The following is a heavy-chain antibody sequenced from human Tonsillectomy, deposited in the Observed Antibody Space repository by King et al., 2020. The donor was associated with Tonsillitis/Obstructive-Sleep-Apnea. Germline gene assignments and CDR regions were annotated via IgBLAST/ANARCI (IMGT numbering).Heavy chain of an antibody. CDR1: GFTFSNYA. Sequence: HVQLVESGGGVVQPGRSLRLSCAASGFTFSNYAMHWVRQGPGKGLQWAAVISYDGINKYYAASVKGRLTISRDNSNNTLYLQMNSLRAEDTAVYYCARGHYYDSSAYQYYYAGMDVWGQGTTVTVSS. D-gene: IGHD3-22*01. V-gene: IGHV3-30*04. CDR2: ISYDGINK. CDR3: ARGHYYDSSAYQYYYAGMDV. J-gene: IGHJ6*02.